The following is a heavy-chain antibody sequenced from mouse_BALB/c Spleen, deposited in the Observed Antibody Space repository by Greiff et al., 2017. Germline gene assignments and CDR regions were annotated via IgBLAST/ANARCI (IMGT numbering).Heavy chain of an antibody. J-gene: IGHJ3*01. V-gene: IGHV2-9*02. Sequence: QVQLKQSGPGLVAPSQSLSITCTVSGFSLTRYGVHWVRQPPGKGLEWLGVIWAGGSTNYNSALMSRLSISKDNSKSQVFLKMNSLQTDDTAMYYCARGSSLLRLLAYWGQGTLVTVSA. D-gene: IGHD1-2*01. CDR3: ARGSSLLRLLAY. CDR1: GFSLTRYG. CDR2: IWAGGST.